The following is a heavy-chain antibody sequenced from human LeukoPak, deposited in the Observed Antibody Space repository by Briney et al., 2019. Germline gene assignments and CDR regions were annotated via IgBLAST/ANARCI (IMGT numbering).Heavy chain of an antibody. J-gene: IGHJ4*02. V-gene: IGHV1-2*02. CDR1: GYTFTGSY. Sequence: GASLKVSCKASGYTFTGSYIHWMRQAPGQGLEWMGWMNPNSGGTKYAQKFQGRVTVTRDTSTSTAYMELSGLRADDTTMYYCARVAYCTKGVCINFDLWGRGTLVTVSS. CDR3: ARVAYCTKGVCINFDL. CDR2: MNPNSGGT. D-gene: IGHD2-8*01.